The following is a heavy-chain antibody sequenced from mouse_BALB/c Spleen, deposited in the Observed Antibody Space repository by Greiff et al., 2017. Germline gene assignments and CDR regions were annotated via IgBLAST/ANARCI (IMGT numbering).Heavy chain of an antibody. CDR3: ARSMVMGPY. D-gene: IGHD2-2*01. V-gene: IGHV5-9-4*01. Sequence: DVMLVESGGGLVKPGGSLKLSCAASGFTFSSYAMSWVRQSPEKRLEWVAEISSGGSYTYYPDTVTGRFTISRDNAKNTLYLEMSSLRSEDTAMYYCARSMVMGPYWGQGTLVTVSA. CDR2: ISSGGSYT. CDR1: GFTFSSYA. J-gene: IGHJ3*01.